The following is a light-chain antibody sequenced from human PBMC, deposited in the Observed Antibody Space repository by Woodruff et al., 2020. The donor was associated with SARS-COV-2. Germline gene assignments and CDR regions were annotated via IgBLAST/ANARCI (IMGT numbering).Light chain of an antibody. Sequence: SCRASQSVSSSYLAWYQQKPGQAPRLLIYGASSRATGIPDRFSGSGSGTDFTLTISRLEPEDFAVYYCQQYGSSPRTFGQGTK. V-gene: IGKV3-20*01. CDR1: QSVSSSY. CDR3: QQYGSSPRT. CDR2: GAS. J-gene: IGKJ1*01.